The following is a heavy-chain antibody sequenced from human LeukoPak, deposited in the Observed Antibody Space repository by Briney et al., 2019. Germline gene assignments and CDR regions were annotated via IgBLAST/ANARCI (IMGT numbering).Heavy chain of an antibody. D-gene: IGHD3-22*01. CDR2: IYPGDSDT. J-gene: IGHJ1*01. CDR1: GYSFTSYW. Sequence: GESLKISCKGSGYSFTSYWIGRVRQMPGKGLEWMGIIYPGDSDTRYSPSFQGQVTISADKSISTAYLQWSSLKASDTAMYYCATPPPYYYDSSGRAEYFQHWGQGTLVTVSS. V-gene: IGHV5-51*01. CDR3: ATPPPYYYDSSGRAEYFQH.